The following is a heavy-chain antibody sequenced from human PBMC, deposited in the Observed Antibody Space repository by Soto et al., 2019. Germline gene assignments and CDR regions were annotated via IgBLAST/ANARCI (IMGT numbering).Heavy chain of an antibody. J-gene: IGHJ6*02. Sequence: LRLSCAASGFTVSSYAMSWVRQAPGKGLEWVSGISGSGGSTYYADSAKGRFTISRDNSKNTLYLQMNSLRAEDRAVYYCAKGGVSYYYNGMDVWGQGTTVTVSS. CDR3: AKGGVSYYYNGMDV. CDR1: GFTVSSYA. V-gene: IGHV3-23*01. CDR2: ISGSGGST. D-gene: IGHD2-21*01.